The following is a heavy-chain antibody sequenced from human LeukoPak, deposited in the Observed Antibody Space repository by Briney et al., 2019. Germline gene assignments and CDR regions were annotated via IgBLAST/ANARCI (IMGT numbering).Heavy chain of an antibody. CDR2: IYYSGNT. CDR3: AKDLSRIAVAGTGCDY. V-gene: IGHV4-39*02. CDR1: GGSISSNNY. D-gene: IGHD6-19*01. Sequence: SETLSLTCTVSGGSISSNNYWGWIRQPPGKGLEWIGSIYYSGNTYYNSSLKSRVTMSVDTSKNQFSLRLTSVTAADTAVYYCAKDLSRIAVAGTGCDYWGQGTLVTVSS. J-gene: IGHJ4*02.